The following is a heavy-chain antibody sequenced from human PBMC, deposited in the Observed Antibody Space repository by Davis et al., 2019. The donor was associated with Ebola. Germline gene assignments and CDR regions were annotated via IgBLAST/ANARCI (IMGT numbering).Heavy chain of an antibody. CDR3: VGGRWLI. J-gene: IGHJ3*02. D-gene: IGHD5-24*01. CDR2: IHDSGST. V-gene: IGHV4-59*01. CDR1: GGPISGDY. Sequence: MPGGSLRLSCTVSGGPISGDYWSWIRQPPGKGMEWIGYIHDSGSTNYNPSLKSRLTLSVDTSKNQFSLKLSSVIAADTAVYYCVGGRWLIWGRGTMVTVSS.